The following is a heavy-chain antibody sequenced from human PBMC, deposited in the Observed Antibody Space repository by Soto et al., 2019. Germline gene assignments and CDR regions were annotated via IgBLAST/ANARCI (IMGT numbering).Heavy chain of an antibody. V-gene: IGHV1-2*04. Sequence: QVQLVQSGAEVKKPGASVKVSCKASGYTFIDYYIHWVRLAPGQGLEWMGWIKPNSGDTKYAQKFQGWVTMTRDTSIRTAYMELSRLRSDDTAIYYCARGYGGSGNYVFYFYGLDVWGQGTTVTVSS. D-gene: IGHD3-10*01. CDR2: IKPNSGDT. J-gene: IGHJ6*02. CDR3: ARGYGGSGNYVFYFYGLDV. CDR1: GYTFIDYY.